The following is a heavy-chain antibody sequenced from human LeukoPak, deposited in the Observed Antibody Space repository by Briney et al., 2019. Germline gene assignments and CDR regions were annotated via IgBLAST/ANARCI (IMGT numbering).Heavy chain of an antibody. CDR1: GGSISSSSYY. J-gene: IGHJ4*02. CDR3: AKETTGYSSSWVDY. CDR2: TYYSGST. V-gene: IGHV4-39*02. D-gene: IGHD6-13*01. Sequence: SETLSLTCTVSGGSISSSSYYWGWIRQPPGKGLGWIGSTYYSGSTYYNPSLKSRVTISVDTSKNQFSLKLSSVTAADTAVYYCAKETTGYSSSWVDYWGQGTLVTVSS.